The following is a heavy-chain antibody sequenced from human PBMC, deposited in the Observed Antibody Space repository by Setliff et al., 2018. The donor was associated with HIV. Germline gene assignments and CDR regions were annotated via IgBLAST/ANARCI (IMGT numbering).Heavy chain of an antibody. CDR2: INHSGST. Sequence: SETLSLTCTVSGDSIRGYYWIWIRQPPGKGLEWIGEINHSGSTHYNPSLKSRFTISVDTSKNQFSLKVNSVTAADTAVYYCARGARLLAGYSDRWDYYYMGVWGKGTTVTVSS. CDR1: GDSIRGYY. J-gene: IGHJ6*03. CDR3: ARGARLLAGYSDRWDYYYMGV. D-gene: IGHD6-13*01. V-gene: IGHV4-34*01.